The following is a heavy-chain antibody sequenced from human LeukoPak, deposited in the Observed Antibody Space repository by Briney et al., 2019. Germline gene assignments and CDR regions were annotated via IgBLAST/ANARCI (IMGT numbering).Heavy chain of an antibody. J-gene: IGHJ4*02. V-gene: IGHV4-34*01. D-gene: IGHD4-17*01. CDR1: GVSLDDDY. Sequence: SETLSLTCAVSGVSLDDDYWAWVRQTPGKGLEWIGEINHSGYTNDSPSLKSRVTLSIDTSRKPFSLNLRSVTVADAGTYYCTRMTTGHDYWGQGTLVTVSS. CDR2: INHSGYT. CDR3: TRMTTGHDY.